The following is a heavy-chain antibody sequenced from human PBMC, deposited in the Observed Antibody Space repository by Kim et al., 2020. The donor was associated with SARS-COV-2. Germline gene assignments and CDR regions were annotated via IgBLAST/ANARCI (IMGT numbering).Heavy chain of an antibody. CDR3: ARAARLGGYCTGGVCYRSTYYFDY. J-gene: IGHJ4*02. D-gene: IGHD2-8*02. CDR1: GGSISSSSYY. V-gene: IGHV4-39*01. Sequence: SETLSLTCTVSGGSISSSSYYWGWIRQPPGKGLEWIGSIYYSGSTYYNPSLKSRVTISVDTSKNQFSLKLSSVTAADTAVYYCARAARLGGYCTGGVCYRSTYYFDYWGQGTLVTVSS. CDR2: IYYSGST.